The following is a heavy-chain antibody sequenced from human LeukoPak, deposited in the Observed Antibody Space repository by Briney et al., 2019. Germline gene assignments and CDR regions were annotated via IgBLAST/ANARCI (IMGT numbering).Heavy chain of an antibody. CDR1: GGSISSGGYY. D-gene: IGHD5-12*01. V-gene: IGHV4-30-2*01. Sequence: RSSETLSLTCTVSGGSISSGGYYWSWIRQPPGKGLEWIGYIYHSGSTYYNPSLKSRVTISVDRSKNQFSLKLTSVTAADTAVYSCARLPFNSGYEYFDCWGQGTLVTVSS. CDR2: IYHSGST. J-gene: IGHJ4*02. CDR3: ARLPFNSGYEYFDC.